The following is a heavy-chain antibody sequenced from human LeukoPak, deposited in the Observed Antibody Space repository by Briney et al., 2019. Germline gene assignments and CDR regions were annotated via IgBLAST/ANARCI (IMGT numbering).Heavy chain of an antibody. Sequence: GGSLRLSCAASGVTFSDYYMSWVRQAPGKGLEWVSYISSSGSTIYYADSVKGRFTIYRDKAKNSLYLQMNSLRAEDTAVYYCASERKDCSSTSCYWYYYYMDVWGKGTTVTVSS. CDR1: GVTFSDYY. J-gene: IGHJ6*03. CDR2: ISSSGSTI. V-gene: IGHV3-11*04. CDR3: ASERKDCSSTSCYWYYYYMDV. D-gene: IGHD2-2*01.